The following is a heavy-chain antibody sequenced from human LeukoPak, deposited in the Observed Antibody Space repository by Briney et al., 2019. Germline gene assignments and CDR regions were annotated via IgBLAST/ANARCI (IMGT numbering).Heavy chain of an antibody. CDR1: GYTFTSYD. Sequence: GASVKVSCKASGYTFTSYDINWVRQATGQGLEWMGWMNPNSGNTGYAQKFQGRVTMTRDTSTSTVYMELSSLRSEDTAVYYCARDEGYFDYWGQGTLVTVSS. CDR2: MNPNSGNT. J-gene: IGHJ4*02. CDR3: ARDEGYFDY. V-gene: IGHV1-8*01.